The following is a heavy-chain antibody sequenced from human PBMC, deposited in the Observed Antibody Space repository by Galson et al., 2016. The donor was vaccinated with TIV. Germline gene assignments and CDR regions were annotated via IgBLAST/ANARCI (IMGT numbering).Heavy chain of an antibody. CDR3: VRGYGEHDS. V-gene: IGHV1-46*01. CDR2: INPSGGST. CDR1: GYTFTSYY. D-gene: IGHD4-17*01. Sequence: SVKVSCKASGYTFTSYYMHWVRQAPVQGPEWIGIINPSGGSTSYAQKFQGRVTMTRETSTRTVYMELHSLRSEETAVYYCVRGYGEHDSWGQGTLVTVSS. J-gene: IGHJ5*01.